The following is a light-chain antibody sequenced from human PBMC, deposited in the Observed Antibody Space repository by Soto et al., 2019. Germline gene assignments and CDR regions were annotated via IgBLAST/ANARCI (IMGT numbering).Light chain of an antibody. V-gene: IGLV2-14*01. CDR1: SSDVGGYNY. CDR3: RSYTSNSTRV. CDR2: EVS. Sequence: QSALTQPASVSGSPGQSITISCTGTSSDVGGYNYVSWYQQHPGKAPKLMIYEVSNRPSGVSNRFSGSKSGNTASLTISGLQAEDEADYYCRSYTSNSTRVFGGGTTVTVL. J-gene: IGLJ3*02.